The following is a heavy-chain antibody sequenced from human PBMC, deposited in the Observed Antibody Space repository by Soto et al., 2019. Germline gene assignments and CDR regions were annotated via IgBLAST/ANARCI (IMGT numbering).Heavy chain of an antibody. CDR3: ARVQSGYDFAY. J-gene: IGHJ4*02. Sequence: QVQLVQSGAEVKKPGASVKVSCKASGYTVTSYGINWVRQAPGQGLEWMGWISSNTGNTHYAQRVQGRVTMTTDTSTSTAYMALRSLRSDDTAVYYCARVQSGYDFAYWGQGTLVTGSS. V-gene: IGHV1-18*01. D-gene: IGHD5-12*01. CDR1: GYTVTSYG. CDR2: ISSNTGNT.